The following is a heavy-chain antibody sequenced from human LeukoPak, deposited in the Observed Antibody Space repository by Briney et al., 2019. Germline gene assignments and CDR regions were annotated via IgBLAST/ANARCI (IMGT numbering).Heavy chain of an antibody. CDR2: ISSSSSYI. J-gene: IGHJ3*02. V-gene: IGHV3-21*01. CDR1: GFTFSSYS. Sequence: GGSLRLSCAASGFTFSSYSMNWVRQAPGKGLEWVSSISSSSSYIYYADSVKGRFTISRDNAKNSLYLQMNSLRAEDTAAYYCARDPKIMIFGVVITRYAFDIWGQGTMVTVSS. D-gene: IGHD3-3*01. CDR3: ARDPKIMIFGVVITRYAFDI.